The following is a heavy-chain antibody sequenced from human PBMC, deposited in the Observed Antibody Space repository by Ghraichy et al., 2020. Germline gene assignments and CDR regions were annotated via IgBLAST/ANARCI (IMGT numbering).Heavy chain of an antibody. J-gene: IGHJ3*02. Sequence: SETLSLTCTVSGGSISSSSYYWGWIRQPPGKGLEWIGSIYYSGSTYYNPSLKSRVTISVDTSKNQFSLKLSSVTAADTAVYYCARAQGGDFWSGYWARGAFDIWGQGTMVTVSS. V-gene: IGHV4-39*07. CDR3: ARAQGGDFWSGYWARGAFDI. CDR1: GGSISSSSYY. D-gene: IGHD3-3*01. CDR2: IYYSGST.